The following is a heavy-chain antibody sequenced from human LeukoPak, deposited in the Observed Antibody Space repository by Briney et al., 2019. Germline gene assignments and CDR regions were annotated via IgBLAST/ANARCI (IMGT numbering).Heavy chain of an antibody. D-gene: IGHD1-26*01. V-gene: IGHV3-23*01. Sequence: PGGPLTLSCAASGFTFNSYAMIWLPPGPGKGLEWGSAISGSGGSTYYADSVKGRFTICSANYTNTLYLQLHILRAEDTALSSCAKASLYSASYSGWGQGTLVTVSS. CDR2: ISGSGGST. CDR1: GFTFNSYA. CDR3: AKASLYSASYSG. J-gene: IGHJ4*02.